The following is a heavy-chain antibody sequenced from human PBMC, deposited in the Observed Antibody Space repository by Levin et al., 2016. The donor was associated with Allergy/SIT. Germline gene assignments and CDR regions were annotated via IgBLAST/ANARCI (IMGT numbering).Heavy chain of an antibody. CDR1: GGSISSSNW. CDR3: ASADTAMVPTYFY. D-gene: IGHD5-18*01. J-gene: IGHJ4*02. Sequence: SETLSLTCAVSGGSISSSNWWSWVRQPPGKGLEWIGEIYHSGSTNYNPSLKSRVTISVDKSKNQFSLKLSSVTAADTAVYYCASADTAMVPTYFYWGQGTLVTVSS. V-gene: IGHV4-4*02. CDR2: IYHSGST.